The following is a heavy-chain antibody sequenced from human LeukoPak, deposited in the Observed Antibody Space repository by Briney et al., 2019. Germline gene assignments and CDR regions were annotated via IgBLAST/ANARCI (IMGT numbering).Heavy chain of an antibody. V-gene: IGHV4-34*01. D-gene: IGHD3-3*01. CDR2: INHSGST. J-gene: IGHJ6*03. CDR1: GGSFSGYY. Sequence: PSETLSLTCAVYGGSFSGYYWSWIRQPPGEGLEWIGEINHSGSTNYNPSLKSRVTISVDTSKNQFSLKLSSVTAADTAVYYCARGRRYYDFWSGYYTGDYYYYYYMDVWGKGTTVTVSS. CDR3: ARGRRYYDFWSGYYTGDYYYYYYMDV.